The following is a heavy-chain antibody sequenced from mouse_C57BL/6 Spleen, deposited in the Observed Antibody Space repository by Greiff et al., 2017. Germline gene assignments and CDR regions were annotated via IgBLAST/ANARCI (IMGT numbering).Heavy chain of an antibody. V-gene: IGHV3-6*01. CDR1: GYSITSGYY. CDR3: ARDELGLDY. D-gene: IGHD4-1*01. CDR2: ISYDGSN. J-gene: IGHJ2*01. Sequence: EVQLVESGPGLVKPSQSLSLTCSVTGYSITSGYYWNWIRQFPGNKLEWMGYISYDGSNNYNPSLKNRISITRDTSKNQFFLKLNSVTTEDTATYYCARDELGLDYWGQGTTLTVSS.